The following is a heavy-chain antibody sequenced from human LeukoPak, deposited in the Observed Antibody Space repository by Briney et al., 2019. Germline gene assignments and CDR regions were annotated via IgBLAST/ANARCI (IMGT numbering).Heavy chain of an antibody. CDR2: ISGDSGGT. Sequence: QPGGSLRLSCAASGFTFSSYAMSWVRQAPGKGLEWVSGISGDSGGTNYADSVKGRFTISRDNSKNTLYLQMNSLRAEDTAAYYCAKDGGPTVFYYFDSWGQGTLVTVSS. V-gene: IGHV3-23*01. CDR3: AKDGGPTVFYYFDS. J-gene: IGHJ4*02. CDR1: GFTFSSYA. D-gene: IGHD1-1*01.